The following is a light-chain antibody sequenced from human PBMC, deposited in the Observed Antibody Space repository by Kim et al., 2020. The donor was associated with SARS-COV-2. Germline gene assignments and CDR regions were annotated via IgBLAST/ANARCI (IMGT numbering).Light chain of an antibody. CDR2: AVS. CDR3: SSYAGTTYYA. V-gene: IGLV2-8*01. Sequence: GQSVTISCTGTSSDVGGYNYVSWYQQHPGKAPKLMIYAVSKRPSGVPDRFSGSKSGNTASLTVSGLQAEDEADYYCSSYAGTTYYAFGTGTKVTV. CDR1: SSDVGGYNY. J-gene: IGLJ1*01.